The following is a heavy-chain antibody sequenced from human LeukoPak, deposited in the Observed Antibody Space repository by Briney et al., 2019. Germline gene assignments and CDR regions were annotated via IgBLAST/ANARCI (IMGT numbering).Heavy chain of an antibody. D-gene: IGHD3-3*02. J-gene: IGHJ4*02. CDR1: GFTFSNYW. V-gene: IGHV3-7*04. CDR2: IKEDGGEK. CDR3: ARDSQHLNFDY. Sequence: GGSLRLSCAASGFTFSNYWMNWVRQAPGKGLEWVANIKEDGGEKFYVDSVKDRFIISRDNAKNSLYLQMNSLRAEDTAVYYCARDSQHLNFDYWGQGTLVTVSS.